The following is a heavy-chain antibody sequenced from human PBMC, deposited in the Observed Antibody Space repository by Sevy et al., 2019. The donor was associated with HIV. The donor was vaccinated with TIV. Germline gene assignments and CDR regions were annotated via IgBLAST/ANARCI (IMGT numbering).Heavy chain of an antibody. J-gene: IGHJ3*02. D-gene: IGHD2-2*01. Sequence: GGSLRLSCAASGFTFSGYTLHWVRQAPGKGLEWVAVISFDGSNKYYVDSVKGRFTISRDNSKNTLYLQMNSLRPEDTAVYYCARGGGYIVVVPASFDIWGQGTMVTVSS. CDR1: GFTFSGYT. CDR2: ISFDGSNK. V-gene: IGHV3-30-3*01. CDR3: ARGGGYIVVVPASFDI.